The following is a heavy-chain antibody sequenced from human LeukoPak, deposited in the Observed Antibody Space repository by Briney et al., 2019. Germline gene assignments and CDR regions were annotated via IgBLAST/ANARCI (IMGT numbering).Heavy chain of an antibody. V-gene: IGHV3-21*01. CDR1: GFTFSSYS. J-gene: IGHJ4*02. D-gene: IGHD1-26*01. CDR2: ISGSSTYT. CDR3: ARGVGATDLDY. Sequence: GGSLRLSCAASGFTFSSYSMNWVRQAPGKGLEWVSSISGSSTYTYDTDSVKGRFSISRDNTKNSLYLQMNSLRVEDTALYYCARGVGATDLDYWGQGTLVTVSS.